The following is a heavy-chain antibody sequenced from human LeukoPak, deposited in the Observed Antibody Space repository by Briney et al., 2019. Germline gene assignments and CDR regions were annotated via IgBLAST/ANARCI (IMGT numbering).Heavy chain of an antibody. J-gene: IGHJ4*02. CDR3: ARDFHLVAANP. CDR2: ISSGSTYI. Sequence: GGSLRLSCAASGLTFSSYSMNWVRQAPGEGLEWVSSISSGSTYIYYADSVKGRFTISRDNAKNTLYLQMNSLRAEDTAAYYCARDFHLVAANPWGQGTLVTVSS. V-gene: IGHV3-21*01. CDR1: GLTFSSYS. D-gene: IGHD2-15*01.